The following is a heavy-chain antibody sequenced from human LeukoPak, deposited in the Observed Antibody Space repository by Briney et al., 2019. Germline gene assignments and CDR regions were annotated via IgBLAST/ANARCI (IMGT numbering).Heavy chain of an antibody. Sequence: GGSLRLSCAASGFIFSNAWMNWVRQAPGKGLEWVGRIKSKTDGGTTDYAASVKGRFIISRDDSKNTLYLQMNSLKTEDTALYYCTTVYLTGEGNDYWGQGTLVTVSS. CDR3: TTVYLTGEGNDY. V-gene: IGHV3-15*07. J-gene: IGHJ4*02. CDR1: GFIFSNAW. CDR2: IKSKTDGGTT. D-gene: IGHD3-9*01.